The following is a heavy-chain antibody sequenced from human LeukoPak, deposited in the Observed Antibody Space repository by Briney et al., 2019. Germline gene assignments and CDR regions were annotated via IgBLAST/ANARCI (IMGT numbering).Heavy chain of an antibody. CDR3: ARATGTTHYYYYGMDV. J-gene: IGHJ6*02. Sequence: PGGSLRLSCAASGFTFSSYAMHWVRQAPGKGLEWVADISYDGSNKYYADSVKGRFTISRDNSKNTLYLQMNSLRAEDTAVYYCARATGTTHYYYYGMDVWGQGTTVTVSS. V-gene: IGHV3-30-3*01. CDR1: GFTFSSYA. CDR2: ISYDGSNK. D-gene: IGHD1-1*01.